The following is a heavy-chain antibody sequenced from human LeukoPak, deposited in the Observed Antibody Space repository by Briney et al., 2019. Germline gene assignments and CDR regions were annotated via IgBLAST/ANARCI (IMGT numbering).Heavy chain of an antibody. J-gene: IGHJ5*02. V-gene: IGHV4-39*06. CDR1: GGSISSSSYY. D-gene: IGHD3-22*01. CDR2: IYYSGST. Sequence: PSETLSLTCTVSGGSISSSSYYWGWIRQPPGKGLEWIGSIYYSGSTYYNPSLKSRVTISVDTSKNQFPLKLSSVTAADTAVYYCARDGGTMIVAFDPWGQGTLVTVSS. CDR3: ARDGGTMIVAFDP.